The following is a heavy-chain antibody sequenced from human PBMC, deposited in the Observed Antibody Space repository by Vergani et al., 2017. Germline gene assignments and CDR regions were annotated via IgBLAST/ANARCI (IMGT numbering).Heavy chain of an antibody. CDR3: AKGVYCSSTSCYEGRGYYYGMGV. CDR1: GFTFSSYA. CDR2: ISGSGGNT. V-gene: IGHV3-23*01. D-gene: IGHD2-2*01. Sequence: EVQLLESGGGLVQPGGSLRLSCAASGFTFSSYAMSWVRQVPGKGLEWVSGISGSGGNTYYANSVKGRFTISRDNSKNTLYLQMNSLRADDTAVYYCAKGVYCSSTSCYEGRGYYYGMGVWGQGTTVNFSS. J-gene: IGHJ6*02.